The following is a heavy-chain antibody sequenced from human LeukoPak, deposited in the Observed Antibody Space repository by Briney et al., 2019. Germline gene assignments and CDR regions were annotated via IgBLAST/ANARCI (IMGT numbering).Heavy chain of an antibody. D-gene: IGHD3-22*01. CDR3: ARASAVITLDY. J-gene: IGHJ4*02. Sequence: KPSETLSLTCTVSGGSISSSSYYWGWIRQPPGKGLEWIGSIYYSGSTYYNPSLKSRVTISVDTSKNQFSLKLSSVTAADTAVYYCARASAVITLDYWGQGTLVTVSS. V-gene: IGHV4-39*01. CDR1: GGSISSSSYY. CDR2: IYYSGST.